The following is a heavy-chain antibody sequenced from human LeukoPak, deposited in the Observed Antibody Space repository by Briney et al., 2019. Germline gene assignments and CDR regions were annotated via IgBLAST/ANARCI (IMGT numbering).Heavy chain of an antibody. J-gene: IGHJ4*02. CDR1: GFTFSDYW. CDR3: VRGPYALY. V-gene: IGHV3-7*01. Sequence: GGSLRLSWEASGFTFSDYWLSWVRQAPGKGLEWVANIKQDGSKKNYGDSVKGRFTISRDNAKNSLYLQMNSLRAEDTAVYYCVRGPYALYWGQGTLVSVSS. CDR2: IKQDGSKK. D-gene: IGHD2-2*01.